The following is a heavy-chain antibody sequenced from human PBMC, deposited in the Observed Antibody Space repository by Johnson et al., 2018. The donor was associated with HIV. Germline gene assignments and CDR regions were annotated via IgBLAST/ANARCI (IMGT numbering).Heavy chain of an antibody. CDR2: ISSSGSTI. D-gene: IGHD1-26*01. V-gene: IGHV3-11*04. J-gene: IGHJ3*02. CDR3: ARERGEGGSYYSFRRDAFDI. CDR1: GFTFSDYY. Sequence: QMLLVESGGGLVQPGGSLRLSCAASGFTFSDYYMSWIRQAPGKGLEWVSYISSSGSTIYYADSVKGRFTISRDNAKNSLYLQMNSLRAEDTAVYYGARERGEGGSYYSFRRDAFDIWGQGTMVTVSS.